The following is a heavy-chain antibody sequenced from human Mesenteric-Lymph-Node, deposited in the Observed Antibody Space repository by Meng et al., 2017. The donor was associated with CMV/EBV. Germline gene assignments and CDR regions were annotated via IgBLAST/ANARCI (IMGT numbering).Heavy chain of an antibody. D-gene: IGHD3-10*01. J-gene: IGHJ4*02. CDR3: ARRVTGD. CDR2: INHSGST. Sequence: SETLFLTCAGYCGSFSCYYWSWIRQPPGKGLEWIGEINHSGSTNYNPSLKSRVTISVDTSKNQFSLKLSSVTAADTAVYYCARRVTGDWGQGTLVTVSS. V-gene: IGHV4-34*01. CDR1: CGSFSCYY.